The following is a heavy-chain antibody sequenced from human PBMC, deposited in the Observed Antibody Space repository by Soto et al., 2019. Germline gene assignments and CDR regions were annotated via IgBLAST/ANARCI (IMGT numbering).Heavy chain of an antibody. Sequence: ASVKVSCKASGYTFTRYDITWVRQATGQGLEWMGWMNPQTGNTAYAEKFQGRVTMTRSTSINTAYMELSGLRSEDTAVYYCARLSEESSSSNYYYFYMDVWGKGSKVTVSS. D-gene: IGHD6-6*01. CDR1: GYTFTRYD. CDR3: ARLSEESSSSNYYYFYMDV. J-gene: IGHJ6*03. CDR2: MNPQTGNT. V-gene: IGHV1-8*01.